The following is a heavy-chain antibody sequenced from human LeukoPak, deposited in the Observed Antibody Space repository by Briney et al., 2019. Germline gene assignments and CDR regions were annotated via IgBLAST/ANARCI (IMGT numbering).Heavy chain of an antibody. CDR1: GYTFTSYD. CDR2: ISAYNGNT. CDR3: ARGNAAAGPFDY. Sequence: ASVKVSCKASGYTFTSYDINWVRQAPGQGLEWMGWISAYNGNTNYAQKLQGRVTMTTDTSTSTAYMELRSLRSDDTAVYYCARGNAAAGPFDYWGQGTLVTVSS. V-gene: IGHV1-18*01. D-gene: IGHD6-13*01. J-gene: IGHJ4*02.